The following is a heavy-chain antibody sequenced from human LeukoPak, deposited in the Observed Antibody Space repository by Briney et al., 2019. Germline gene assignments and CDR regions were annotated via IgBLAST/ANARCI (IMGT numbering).Heavy chain of an antibody. J-gene: IGHJ4*02. V-gene: IGHV3-73*01. CDR1: GFTFSGSA. D-gene: IGHD3-3*01. Sequence: GGSLKLSCAASGFTFSGSAMHWVRQASGKGLEWVGRIRSKANSYATAYAASVKGRFTISRDDSKNTAYLQMNSLKTEDTAVYYCTYARITIFGVVDYWGQGTLVTVSP. CDR3: TYARITIFGVVDY. CDR2: IRSKANSYAT.